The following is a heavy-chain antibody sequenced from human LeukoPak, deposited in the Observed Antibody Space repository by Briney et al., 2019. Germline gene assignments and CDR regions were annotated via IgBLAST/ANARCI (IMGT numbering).Heavy chain of an antibody. CDR2: INHSGST. CDR3: ARGVYYYDSSGYRRRFDP. Sequence: SETLSLTCAVYGGSFSGYYWSWIRQSPGKGLEWIGEINHSGSTNYNPSLKSRVTISVDTSKNQFSLKLSSVTATDTAVYYCARGVYYYDSSGYRRRFDPWGQGTLVTVSS. V-gene: IGHV4-34*01. CDR1: GGSFSGYY. D-gene: IGHD3-22*01. J-gene: IGHJ5*02.